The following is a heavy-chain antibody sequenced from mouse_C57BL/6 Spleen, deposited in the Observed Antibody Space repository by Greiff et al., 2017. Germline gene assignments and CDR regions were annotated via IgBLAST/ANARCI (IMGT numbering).Heavy chain of an antibody. J-gene: IGHJ3*01. V-gene: IGHV1-39*01. Sequence: QLQQSGPELVKPGASVKISCKASGYSFTDYNMNWVKQSDGKSLEWIGVINPNYGTTSYNQKFKGKATLTVDQSSSTAYMQLNSLTSEDSAVYYCARGNYYGSKTWFAYWGQGTLVTVSA. D-gene: IGHD1-1*01. CDR2: INPNYGTT. CDR3: ARGNYYGSKTWFAY. CDR1: GYSFTDYN.